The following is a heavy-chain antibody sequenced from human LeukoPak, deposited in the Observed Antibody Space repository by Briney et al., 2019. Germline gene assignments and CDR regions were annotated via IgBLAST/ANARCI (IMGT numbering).Heavy chain of an antibody. J-gene: IGHJ4*02. D-gene: IGHD6-13*01. CDR1: GFTFSSYG. CDR3: ARDPSLSYSFLYYFDY. CDR2: IWYDGSNK. Sequence: GGSLRLSCAASGFTFSSYGMHWVRQAPGKGLEWVAVIWYDGSNKYYADSVKGRFTISRDNSKNTLYLQMNSLRAEDTAVYYCARDPSLSYSFLYYFDYWGQGTLVTVSS. V-gene: IGHV3-33*01.